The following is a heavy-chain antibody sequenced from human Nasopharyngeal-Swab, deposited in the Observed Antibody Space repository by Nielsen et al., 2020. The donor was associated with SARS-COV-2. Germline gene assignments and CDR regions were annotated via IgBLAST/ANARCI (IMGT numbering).Heavy chain of an antibody. J-gene: IGHJ4*02. D-gene: IGHD2-21*02. Sequence: GESLKISCAASGFTFIDYYMSWIRQAPGKGLEWVSYISSSGITIYYADSVKGRFTISRDNTKNSLYLQMNSLRAEDTAVYYCARPQCRGGGDCHYYFDYWGQGTLVTVSS. V-gene: IGHV3-11*01. CDR2: ISSSGITI. CDR1: GFTFIDYY. CDR3: ARPQCRGGGDCHYYFDY.